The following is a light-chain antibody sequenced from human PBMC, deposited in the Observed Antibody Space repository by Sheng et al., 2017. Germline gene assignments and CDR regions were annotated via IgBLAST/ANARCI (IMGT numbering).Light chain of an antibody. Sequence: DIQMTQSPSSLSASVGDRVTITCRASQGISNYLAWYQQKPGRVPKLLIYAASTLQSGVPSRFSGSGSGTDFTLTISSLQPEDVASYYCQKCNSAPFTFGPGTKVGYQT. CDR2: AAS. CDR1: QGISNY. CDR3: QKCNSAPFT. J-gene: IGKJ3*01. V-gene: IGKV1-27*01.